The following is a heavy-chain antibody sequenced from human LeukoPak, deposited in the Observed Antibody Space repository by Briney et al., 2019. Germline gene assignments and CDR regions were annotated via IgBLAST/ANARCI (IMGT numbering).Heavy chain of an antibody. CDR2: ISGYNGNT. D-gene: IGHD2-2*01. V-gene: IGHV1-18*01. J-gene: IGHJ5*02. CDR1: GYIFTNFG. Sequence: ASVKVSCKASGYIFTNFGISWVRQARGQGLEWMGWISGYNGNTKYVQKFQGRVTMTTDTSTSTAYMELRSLRSDDTAVYYCARDSLSCSSTSCYETNWFDPWGQGTLVTVSS. CDR3: ARDSLSCSSTSCYETNWFDP.